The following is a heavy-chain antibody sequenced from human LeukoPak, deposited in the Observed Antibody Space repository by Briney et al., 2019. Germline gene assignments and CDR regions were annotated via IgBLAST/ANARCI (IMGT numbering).Heavy chain of an antibody. Sequence: GASVKVSCKASGYPFSAHFLNWVRQAPGQRLEWMGWINAGNGNTKYSQNLQGRVTIAGDTSASTAYMELTSLRSEDTAVYYCARGLLWFGELSTLGYWGQGTLVTVSS. CDR3: ARGLLWFGELSTLGY. CDR2: INAGNGNT. CDR1: GYPFSAHF. J-gene: IGHJ4*02. D-gene: IGHD3-10*01. V-gene: IGHV1-3*01.